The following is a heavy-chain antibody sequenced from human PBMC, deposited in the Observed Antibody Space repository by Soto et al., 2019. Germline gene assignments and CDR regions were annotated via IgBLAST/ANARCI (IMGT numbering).Heavy chain of an antibody. CDR2: INAGNGNT. Sequence: ASLKVSCKSSGYPFTSYAIHWVRQAPGQRLEWMGWINAGNGNTKCSQKFQGRVTITRDTSASTAYMELSSLRSEDTAVYYCARDLGGWHDYWGQGTLVTVSS. J-gene: IGHJ4*02. V-gene: IGHV1-3*01. D-gene: IGHD2-15*01. CDR3: ARDLGGWHDY. CDR1: GYPFTSYA.